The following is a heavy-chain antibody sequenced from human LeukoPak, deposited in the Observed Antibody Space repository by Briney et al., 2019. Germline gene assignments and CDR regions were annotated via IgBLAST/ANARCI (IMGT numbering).Heavy chain of an antibody. J-gene: IGHJ4*02. CDR2: INPSGGST. V-gene: IGHV1-46*01. CDR3: ARVNRAAAGTGRGYYFDY. D-gene: IGHD6-13*01. Sequence: ASVKVSCEASGYTFTSYYMHWVRQAPGQGLEWMGIINPSGGSTSYAQKFQGRVTMTRDTSTSTVYMELSSLRSEDTAVYYCARVNRAAAGTGRGYYFDYWGQGTLVTVSS. CDR1: GYTFTSYY.